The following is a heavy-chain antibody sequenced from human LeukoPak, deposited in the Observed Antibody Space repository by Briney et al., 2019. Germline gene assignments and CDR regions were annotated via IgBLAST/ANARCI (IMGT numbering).Heavy chain of an antibody. Sequence: GGSLRLSCAASGFTFSSYSMNWVRQAPGKGLEWVSSISSSSSYIYSADSVKGRFTISRDNSKNTLYLQMNSLRAEDTAVYYCARGHSSSWYVLRPYPDSPSDYWGQGTLVTVSS. CDR2: ISSSSSYI. J-gene: IGHJ4*02. V-gene: IGHV3-21*04. D-gene: IGHD6-13*01. CDR3: ARGHSSSWYVLRPYPDSPSDY. CDR1: GFTFSSYS.